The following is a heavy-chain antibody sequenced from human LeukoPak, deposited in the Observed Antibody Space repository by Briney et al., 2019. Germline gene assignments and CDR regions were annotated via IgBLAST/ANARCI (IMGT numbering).Heavy chain of an antibody. Sequence: SETLSLTCTVSGGSISSGGYYWSWIRQPPGKGLEWIGYIYHSGSTYYNPSLKSRVTISVDTSKNQFSLKLSSVTAADTAVYYCARGDYGGNSPEYFQHWGQGTLVTVSS. CDR2: IYHSGST. V-gene: IGHV4-30-2*01. CDR1: GGSISSGGYY. J-gene: IGHJ1*01. CDR3: ARGDYGGNSPEYFQH. D-gene: IGHD4-23*01.